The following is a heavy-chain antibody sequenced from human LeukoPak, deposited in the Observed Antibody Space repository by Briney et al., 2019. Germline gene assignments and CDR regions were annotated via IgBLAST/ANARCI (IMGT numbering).Heavy chain of an antibody. J-gene: IGHJ5*02. V-gene: IGHV4-59*08. CDR3: ARLPSRIAVAGTFWFDP. CDR2: IYYSGST. Sequence: SETLSLTCTVSGGSISSYYWSWIRQPPGKGLEWIGYIYYSGSTNHNPSLKSRVTISVDTSKNQFSLKLSSVTAADTAVYYCARLPSRIAVAGTFWFDPWGQGTLVTVSS. D-gene: IGHD6-19*01. CDR1: GGSISSYY.